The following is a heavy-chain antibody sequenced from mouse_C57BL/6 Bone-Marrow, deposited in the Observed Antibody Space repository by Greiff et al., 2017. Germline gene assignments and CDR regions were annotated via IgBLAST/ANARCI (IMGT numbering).Heavy chain of an antibody. J-gene: IGHJ4*01. CDR2: IYPRSGNT. Sequence: QVQLQQSGAELARPGASVKLSCKASGYTFTSYGISWVKQSTGQGLEWIGEIYPRSGNTYYNEKFKGKATLTADKSSSTAYMELRSLTSEDSAVYFGARGYYGSSYYAMDYWGQGTSVTVSS. CDR1: GYTFTSYG. V-gene: IGHV1-81*01. CDR3: ARGYYGSSYYAMDY. D-gene: IGHD1-1*01.